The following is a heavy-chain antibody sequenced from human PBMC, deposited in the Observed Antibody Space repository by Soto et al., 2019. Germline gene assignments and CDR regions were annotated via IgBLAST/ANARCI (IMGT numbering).Heavy chain of an antibody. Sequence: EVQLLESGGGLVQPGGSLRLSCAASGFTFSTSGMSWVRQAPGKGLEWVSSISGSGDYTNYADSVKGRFTISRDNSKNTLYLQINSLPAEDTAVYYCANHGGVDIWGQGTMVAVSS. CDR2: ISGSGDYT. J-gene: IGHJ3*02. D-gene: IGHD2-21*01. CDR3: ANHGGVDI. V-gene: IGHV3-23*01. CDR1: GFTFSTSG.